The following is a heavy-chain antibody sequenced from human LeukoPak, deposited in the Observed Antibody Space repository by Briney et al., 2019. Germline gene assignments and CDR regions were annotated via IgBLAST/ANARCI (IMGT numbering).Heavy chain of an antibody. CDR1: GFTFSSCS. V-gene: IGHV3-21*01. J-gene: IGHJ4*02. CDR2: ISGSSTYI. D-gene: IGHD1-1*01. CDR3: ARLSNAPGGGASDY. Sequence: PGGSLRLSCAASGFTFSSCSMNWVRHAPGKGLEWVSSISGSSTYIDYADSVKGRFTISRDNAKDSLYLQMNSLRAEDTAVYYCARLSNAPGGGASDYWGQGTLVTVSS.